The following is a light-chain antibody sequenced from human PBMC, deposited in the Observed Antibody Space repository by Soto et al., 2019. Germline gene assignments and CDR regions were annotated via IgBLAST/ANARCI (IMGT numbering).Light chain of an antibody. V-gene: IGLV2-14*01. CDR3: SSYTTNNAHV. Sequence: QSALTQPASVSASPGQSISISCTRTSNDVGAFDYVSWYQQHPGKAPKLIIFEVFNRPSGVSTRFSGSKSGSTASLTISGLQAEDEADYFCSSYTTNNAHVFGGGTQLTVL. CDR2: EVF. CDR1: SNDVGAFDY. J-gene: IGLJ7*01.